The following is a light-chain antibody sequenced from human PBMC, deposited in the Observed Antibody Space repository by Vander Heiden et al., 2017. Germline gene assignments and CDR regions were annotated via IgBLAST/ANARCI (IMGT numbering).Light chain of an antibody. CDR3: QSFDKNLGGPV. V-gene: IGLV1-40*01. J-gene: IGLJ2*01. CDR2: GDN. Sequence: QSVLTQPPSVSGAPGPRVTISCTGTTSNIGAGYDVHWYQHLPGTAPRLLFGDNGRPSGVPDRFSASKSGTTASLAITGLQSDDEASFFCQSFDKNLGGPVFGGGTNLIVL. CDR1: TSNIGAGYD.